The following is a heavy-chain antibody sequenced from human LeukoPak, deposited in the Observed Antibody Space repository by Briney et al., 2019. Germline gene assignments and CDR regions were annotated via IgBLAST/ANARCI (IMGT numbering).Heavy chain of an antibody. CDR2: IIPIFGTA. CDR1: GGTFSSYA. D-gene: IGHD6-25*01. CDR3: ARVSARVGPYDAFDI. V-gene: IGHV1-69*05. J-gene: IGHJ3*02. Sequence: SVKVSCKASGGTFSSYAISWVRQAPGQGLEWMGRIIPIFGTANYAQKFQGRVTITTDESTSTAYMELSSLRSEDTAVYYCARVSARVGPYDAFDIWGQGTMVTVSS.